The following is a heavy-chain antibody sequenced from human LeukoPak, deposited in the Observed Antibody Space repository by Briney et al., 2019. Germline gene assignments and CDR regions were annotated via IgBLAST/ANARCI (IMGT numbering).Heavy chain of an antibody. Sequence: GGSLRLSCAASGFTFSSYAMSWVRQAPGKGLERVSGISGSGGSTYYADSVKGRFTISRDTSKNTLYLQMNSLRAEDTAVYYCAIVYSSSWKGWFDPWGQGTLVTVSS. CDR3: AIVYSSSWKGWFDP. J-gene: IGHJ5*02. CDR2: ISGSGGST. CDR1: GFTFSSYA. D-gene: IGHD6-13*01. V-gene: IGHV3-23*01.